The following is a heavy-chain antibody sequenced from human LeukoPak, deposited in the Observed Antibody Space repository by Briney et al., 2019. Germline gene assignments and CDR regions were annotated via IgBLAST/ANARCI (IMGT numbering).Heavy chain of an antibody. D-gene: IGHD1-26*01. CDR3: AREGVGANHIDY. V-gene: IGHV4-61*02. CDR1: GGSISSGSYY. J-gene: IGHJ4*02. Sequence: PSQTLSLTCTVSGGSISSGSYYWSWIRQPAGKGLEWIGRIYTSGSTNYNPSLKSRVTISVDTSRNQFSLKLSSVTAADTAVYYCAREGVGANHIDYWGQGTLVTVSS. CDR2: IYTSGST.